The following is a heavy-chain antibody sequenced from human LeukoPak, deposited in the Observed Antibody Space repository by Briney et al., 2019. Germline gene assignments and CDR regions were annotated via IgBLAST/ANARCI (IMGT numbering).Heavy chain of an antibody. V-gene: IGHV1-2*06. Sequence: ASVKVSCKASGYTFTGCYMHWVRQAPGQGREWMGRINPNSGGTNYAQKFQGRVTMTRDTSISTAYMELSRLRSDDTAVYYCVLIRGVKKSLFDYWGRGTLVTVSS. CDR2: INPNSGGT. J-gene: IGHJ4*02. CDR1: GYTFTGCY. D-gene: IGHD3-10*01. CDR3: VLIRGVKKSLFDY.